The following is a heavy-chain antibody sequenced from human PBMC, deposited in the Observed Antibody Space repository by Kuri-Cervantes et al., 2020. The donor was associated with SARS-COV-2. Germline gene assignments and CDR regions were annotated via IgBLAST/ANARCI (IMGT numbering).Heavy chain of an antibody. Sequence: SETLSLPCTVSGGSISSSSYYGGWIRQPPGKGLEWIGSIYYSGSTYYNPSFNSWATISVDTSKNQFSLKLSSVTAADTAVYYCARSEEGKMGWFDPWGKGTLVTVSS. D-gene: IGHD5-24*01. CDR2: IYYSGST. CDR3: ARSEEGKMGWFDP. V-gene: IGHV4-39*01. CDR1: GGSISSSSYY. J-gene: IGHJ5*02.